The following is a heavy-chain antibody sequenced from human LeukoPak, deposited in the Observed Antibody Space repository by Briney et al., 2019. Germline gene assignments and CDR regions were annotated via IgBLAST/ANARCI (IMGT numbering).Heavy chain of an antibody. J-gene: IGHJ6*03. Sequence: SETLSLTCAVYGGSFSSYYWGWIRQPPGKGLEWIGSIYYSGSTYYNPSLKSRVTISVDTSKNQFSLKLSSVTAADTAVYYCARVNSSSWYVYYYYYMDVWGKGTTVTVSS. CDR1: GGSFSSYY. CDR3: ARVNSSSWYVYYYYYMDV. CDR2: IYYSGST. V-gene: IGHV4-39*07. D-gene: IGHD6-13*01.